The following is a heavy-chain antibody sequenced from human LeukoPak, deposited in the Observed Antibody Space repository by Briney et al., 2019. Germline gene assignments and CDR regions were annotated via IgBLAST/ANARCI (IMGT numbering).Heavy chain of an antibody. CDR3: AKDTVGATFPGAFDI. CDR1: GGSFSGYY. J-gene: IGHJ3*02. Sequence: KSSETLSLTCAVYGGSFSGYYWSWIRQPPGKGLEWIGEINHSGSTNYNPSLKSRVTISVDTSKNQFSLKLSSVTAADTAVYYCAKDTVGATFPGAFDIWGQGTMVTVSS. D-gene: IGHD1-26*01. V-gene: IGHV4-34*01. CDR2: INHSGST.